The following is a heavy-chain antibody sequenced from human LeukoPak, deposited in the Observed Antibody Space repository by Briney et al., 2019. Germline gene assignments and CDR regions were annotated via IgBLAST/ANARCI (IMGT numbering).Heavy chain of an antibody. CDR2: MNPNSGNT. D-gene: IGHD2-2*01. V-gene: IGHV1-8*01. CDR1: GYTFTSYD. Sequence: GASVKVSCKASGYTFTSYDINWVRQATGQGLEWMGWMNPNSGNTGYAQKLQGRVTMTTDTSTSTAYMELRSLRSDDTAVYYCARARTGYCSSTSCPIPFDPWGQGTLVTVSS. J-gene: IGHJ5*02. CDR3: ARARTGYCSSTSCPIPFDP.